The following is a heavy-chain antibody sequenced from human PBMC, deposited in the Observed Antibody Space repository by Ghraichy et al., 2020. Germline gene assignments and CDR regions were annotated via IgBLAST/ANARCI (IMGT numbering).Heavy chain of an antibody. V-gene: IGHV3-30*02. Sequence: GSLRLSCAASGFTFTTYGMHWVRQAPGKGLEWVAFIRSDGRNKYHVDSVRGRFTISRDTSKNTLSLQMNSLRAEDTAVYYCAKDRSGGGTFFDFWGQGTLVTVSS. D-gene: IGHD3-16*01. J-gene: IGHJ4*02. CDR1: GFTFTTYG. CDR2: IRSDGRNK. CDR3: AKDRSGGGTFFDF.